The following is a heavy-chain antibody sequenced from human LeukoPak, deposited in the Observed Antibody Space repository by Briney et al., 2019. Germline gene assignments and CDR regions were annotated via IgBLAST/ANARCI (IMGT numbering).Heavy chain of an antibody. J-gene: IGHJ4*02. V-gene: IGHV3-23*01. Sequence: GGSLRLSCAASGFTFSSYTMSWVRQAPGKGLGWVSSISGSGGSTYYADSVKGRFTISRDNSKNTLYLQMNSLRAEDTAVYYCANDVKYSSGWYYFDYWGQGTLVAVSS. CDR1: GFTFSSYT. D-gene: IGHD6-19*01. CDR3: ANDVKYSSGWYYFDY. CDR2: ISGSGGST.